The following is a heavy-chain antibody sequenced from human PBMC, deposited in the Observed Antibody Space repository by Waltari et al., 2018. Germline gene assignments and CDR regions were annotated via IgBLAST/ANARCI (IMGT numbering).Heavy chain of an antibody. J-gene: IGHJ4*02. V-gene: IGHV3-30*10. CDR2: TSYDGTNN. D-gene: IGHD7-27*01. Sequence: QVQLVESGGGGVQLGRSLRLSCEASGCPFSRFALYGVRQAPGKGLEWVAITSYDGTNNYYTDSVKGRFNISRDNSKNTLYLQINALRHEDTAVYFCARDPATKWGVFYFDHWGQGTLVTVSS. CDR3: ARDPATKWGVFYFDH. CDR1: GCPFSRFA.